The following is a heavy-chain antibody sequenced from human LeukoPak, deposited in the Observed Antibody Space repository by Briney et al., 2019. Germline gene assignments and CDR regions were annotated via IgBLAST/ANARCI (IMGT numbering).Heavy chain of an antibody. J-gene: IGHJ4*02. CDR2: IGPGGDSP. CDR1: GFNFRDAA. CDR3: GRDLFMIVVPGQNVLDY. V-gene: IGHV3-23*01. Sequence: GGSLTLSCAASGFNFRDAAMTWVRQAPGKGLEWVSLIGPGGDSPFYAESVKGRFTISRDNSKNTLYLQMNSLRAEDTAVYYCGRDLFMIVVPGQNVLDYWGQGTLVTVSS. D-gene: IGHD3-22*01.